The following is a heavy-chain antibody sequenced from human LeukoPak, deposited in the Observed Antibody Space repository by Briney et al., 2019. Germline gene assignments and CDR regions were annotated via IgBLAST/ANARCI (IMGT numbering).Heavy chain of an antibody. D-gene: IGHD4-11*01. Sequence: GRSLRLTCTASGFTFNHYGMHWVRQAPGRRLEWVAGIWYDGTNKYYADSVKGRLTISRDNSRNTLYLQMNSLRADDTALYYCAKAWGSVYGNYYGNFDYWGQGTLVTVSS. CDR3: AKAWGSVYGNYYGNFDY. CDR2: IWYDGTNK. CDR1: GFTFNHYG. V-gene: IGHV3-33*06. J-gene: IGHJ4*02.